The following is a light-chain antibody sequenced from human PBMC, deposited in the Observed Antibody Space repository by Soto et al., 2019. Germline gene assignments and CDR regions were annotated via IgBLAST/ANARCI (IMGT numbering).Light chain of an antibody. CDR3: QQYSNWPPAIT. J-gene: IGKJ5*01. V-gene: IGKV3-15*01. Sequence: ENLLTQSPVTLSLSPGERATLSCRATETVSTNLAWLQRKAGQPPRLLAYGSSTRATGVPDRFSGSGSGTEFALIISSLQSEDVAVYYCQQYSNWPPAITFGQGTRLEIK. CDR1: ETVSTN. CDR2: GSS.